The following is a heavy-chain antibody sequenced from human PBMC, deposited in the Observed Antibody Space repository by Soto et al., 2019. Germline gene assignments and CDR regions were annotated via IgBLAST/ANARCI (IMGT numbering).Heavy chain of an antibody. J-gene: IGHJ6*02. CDR3: ARGDTAMVTVGYYYYFGMDV. V-gene: IGHV4-34*01. Sequence: QVQLQQWGAGLLKPSETLSLTCAVYGGSFSGSYWCWIRQPPGKGLEWIGEINHSGSTNYNPSLKSRVTISVDTSKNQFYLKLSSVTAADTAVYYCARGDTAMVTVGYYYYFGMDVWGQGTTVTVSS. D-gene: IGHD5-18*01. CDR1: GGSFSGSY. CDR2: INHSGST.